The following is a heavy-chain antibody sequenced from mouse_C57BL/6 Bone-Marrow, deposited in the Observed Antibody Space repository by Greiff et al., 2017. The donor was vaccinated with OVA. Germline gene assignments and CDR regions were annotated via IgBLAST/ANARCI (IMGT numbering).Heavy chain of an antibody. CDR3: TFYFFDY. CDR2: IDPENGDT. CDR1: GFNIKDDY. J-gene: IGHJ2*01. Sequence: VHVKQSGAELVRPGASVKLSCTASGFNIKDDYMHWVKQRPEQGLEWIGWIDPENGDTEYASKFQGKATITADTSSNTAYLQLSSLTSEDPAVYYCTFYFFDYWGQGTTLTVSS. V-gene: IGHV14-4*01.